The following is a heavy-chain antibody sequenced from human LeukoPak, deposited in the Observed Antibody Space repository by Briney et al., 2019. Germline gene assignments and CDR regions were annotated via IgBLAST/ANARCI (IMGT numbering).Heavy chain of an antibody. CDR2: ISTYNDNT. CDR1: GYTFTSYG. V-gene: IGHV1-18*01. CDR3: ARTLKWFGQQDDAFDI. D-gene: IGHD3-10*01. J-gene: IGHJ3*02. Sequence: GASVKVSCKASGYTFTSYGLSWVRQAPGQGLEWMGWISTYNDNTHYAQKFQGRVTMTTDTSTSTAYMELRSLRSDDTAAYYCARTLKWFGQQDDAFDIWGQGTMVTVSS.